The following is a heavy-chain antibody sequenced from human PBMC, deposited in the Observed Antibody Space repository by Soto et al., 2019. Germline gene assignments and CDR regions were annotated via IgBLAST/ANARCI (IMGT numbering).Heavy chain of an antibody. CDR3: ARPGHSSGLGPVDY. CDR1: GGSISSSSYY. V-gene: IGHV4-39*01. D-gene: IGHD6-19*01. CDR2: IYYSGST. Sequence: SETLSLTCTVSGGSISSSSYYWGWIRQPPGKGLEWIGSIYYSGSTYYNPSLKSRVTISVDTPKNQFSLKLSSVTAADTAVYYCARPGHSSGLGPVDYWGQGTLVTVSS. J-gene: IGHJ4*02.